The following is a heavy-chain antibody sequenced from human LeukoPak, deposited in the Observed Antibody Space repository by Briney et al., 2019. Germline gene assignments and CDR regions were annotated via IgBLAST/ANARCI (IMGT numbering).Heavy chain of an antibody. V-gene: IGHV1-69*04. J-gene: IGHJ4*02. CDR3: ARGVATIGGHYFDY. CDR1: GGTFSSYA. CDR2: IIPILGIA. Sequence: SVRVSYKASGGTFSSYAISWVRQAPGQGLEWMGRIIPILGIANYAQKFQGRVTITADKSTSTAYMELSSLRSEDTAVYYCARGVATIGGHYFDYWGQGTLVTVSS. D-gene: IGHD5-12*01.